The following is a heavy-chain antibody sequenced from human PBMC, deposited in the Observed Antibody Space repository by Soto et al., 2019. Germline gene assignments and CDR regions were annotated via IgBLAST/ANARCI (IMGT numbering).Heavy chain of an antibody. CDR2: ISGYNGNT. CDR3: ASKLGSGYCSSATCRTAMDV. CDR1: GYTFTNYG. Sequence: QLQLLQSRTEVKNPGASVKVSCKSSGYTFTNYGVNWVRQAPGQGLEWMGWISGYNGNTNYAQKYQGRVSMTTDTSTSTAYMELRSLRSDDTAVYFCASKLGSGYCSSATCRTAMDVWGQGTTVIVSS. V-gene: IGHV1-18*01. D-gene: IGHD2-2*01. J-gene: IGHJ6*02.